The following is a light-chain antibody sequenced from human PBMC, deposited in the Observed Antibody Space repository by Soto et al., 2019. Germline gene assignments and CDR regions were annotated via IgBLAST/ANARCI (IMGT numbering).Light chain of an antibody. Sequence: QSVLTQPASVSGSPGQSITISCTGTSSDVGGYNYVSWYQQHPGKAPKLMIYEVSNRPSGVSNRFSGSKSGNTASLIISGLQAEDEADYYCSSYRNSNTWVFGGGTKLTVL. CDR3: SSYRNSNTWV. CDR2: EVS. CDR1: SSDVGGYNY. V-gene: IGLV2-14*01. J-gene: IGLJ3*02.